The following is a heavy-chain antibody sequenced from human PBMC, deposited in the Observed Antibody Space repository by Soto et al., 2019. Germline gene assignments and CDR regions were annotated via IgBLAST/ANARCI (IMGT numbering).Heavy chain of an antibody. CDR2: IRSDGGDT. Sequence: GGSLRLSCAASGFTFSRYWMHWVRQAPGKGLMWVSSIRSDGGDTRYADSVKGRFTISRDNAKSTLYLQMNSLSAEDTAVYYCVRDLLVVGGRGFDPWGQGTLVTVSS. CDR1: GFTFSRYW. J-gene: IGHJ5*02. CDR3: VRDLLVVGGRGFDP. V-gene: IGHV3-74*01. D-gene: IGHD2-8*02.